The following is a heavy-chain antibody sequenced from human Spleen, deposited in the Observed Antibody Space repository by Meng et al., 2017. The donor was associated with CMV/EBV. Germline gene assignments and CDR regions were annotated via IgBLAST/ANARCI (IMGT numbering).Heavy chain of an antibody. D-gene: IGHD3-3*01. CDR2: INHSGST. CDR3: ARDQNSFDFWSGYGMDV. J-gene: IGHJ6*02. V-gene: IGHV4-34*01. CDR1: GGSFSGYY. Sequence: ETLSLTCAVYGGSFSGYYWSWIRQPPGKGLEWIGEINHSGSTNYNPSLKSRVTISVDTSKNQFSLKLSSVTAADTAVYYCARDQNSFDFWSGYGMDVWGQGTTVTVSS.